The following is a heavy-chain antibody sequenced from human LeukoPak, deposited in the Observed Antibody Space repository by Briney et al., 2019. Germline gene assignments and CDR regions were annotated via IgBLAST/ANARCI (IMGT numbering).Heavy chain of an antibody. D-gene: IGHD5-12*01. CDR2: IIPIFGTA. J-gene: IGHJ4*02. CDR3: ARKYSGYDFGHFDY. V-gene: IGHV1-69*13. Sequence: ASVKVSCKSSGGTFSSYAISWVRPPPGQGLEWMGGIIPIFGTANYEQKFQGRVTITADESTSTAYMELSSLRSEDTAVYYCARKYSGYDFGHFDYWGQGTLVTVSS. CDR1: GGTFSSYA.